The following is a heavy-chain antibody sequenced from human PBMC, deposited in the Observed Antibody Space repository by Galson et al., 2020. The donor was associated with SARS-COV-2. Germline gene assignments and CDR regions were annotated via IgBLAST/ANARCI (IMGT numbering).Heavy chain of an antibody. CDR2: IFYDGSDK. D-gene: IGHD6-19*01. J-gene: IGHJ4*02. CDR3: ARDGQLSSGWAFDY. CDR1: GFPFSSHA. Sequence: GGSLRLSCAASGFPFSSHAIHWVRQAPGKGLEWVAQIFYDGSDKYYGDSVKGRFTISRDSSKNMVYLQMNNLKVDDTAVYYCARDGQLSSGWAFDYWGQGTLVTVSS. V-gene: IGHV3-33*01.